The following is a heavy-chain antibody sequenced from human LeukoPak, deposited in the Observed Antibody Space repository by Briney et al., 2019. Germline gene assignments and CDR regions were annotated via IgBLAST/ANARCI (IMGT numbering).Heavy chain of an antibody. D-gene: IGHD5-18*01. Sequence: SETLSLTCAVYGGSFSGYYWSWIRQPPGKGLEWIGEINHSGSTNYNPSLKSRVTISVDTSKNQFSLKLSSVTAADTAVYYCARAQYSYGFDYWGQGTLVTVSS. CDR1: GGSFSGYY. CDR3: ARAQYSYGFDY. V-gene: IGHV4-34*01. J-gene: IGHJ4*02. CDR2: INHSGST.